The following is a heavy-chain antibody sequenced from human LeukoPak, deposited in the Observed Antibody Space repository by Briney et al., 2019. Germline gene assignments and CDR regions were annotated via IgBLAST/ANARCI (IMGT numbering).Heavy chain of an antibody. Sequence: GASVKVSCKASGSTFTGYYMHWVRQAPGQGLEWMGWINPNSGGTNYAQKFQGRVTMTRDTSISTAYMELSRLRSDDTAVYYCARARILRFNWFDPWGQGTLVTVSS. CDR1: GSTFTGYY. V-gene: IGHV1-2*02. CDR3: ARARILRFNWFDP. CDR2: INPNSGGT. J-gene: IGHJ5*02. D-gene: IGHD2-21*01.